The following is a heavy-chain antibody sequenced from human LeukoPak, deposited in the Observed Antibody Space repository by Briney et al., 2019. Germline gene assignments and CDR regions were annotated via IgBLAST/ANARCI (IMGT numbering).Heavy chain of an antibody. V-gene: IGHV3-74*01. J-gene: IGHJ4*02. CDR3: VRGLGSGYSYAYGVY. CDR2: INGDGSDT. CDR1: GFTFSSYW. Sequence: GGSLRLSCKASGFTFSSYWMHWVRQIPGKGLAWVSRINGDGSDTNSADSVKGRFTISRDNAKNTLYLQMNSLRAKDTAVYYCVRGLGSGYSYAYGVYWGQGTLVTVSS. D-gene: IGHD5-18*01.